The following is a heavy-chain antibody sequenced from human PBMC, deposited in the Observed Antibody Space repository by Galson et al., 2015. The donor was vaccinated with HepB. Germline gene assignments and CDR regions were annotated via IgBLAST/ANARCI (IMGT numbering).Heavy chain of an antibody. Sequence: SLRLSCAASGFTFSGSAIHWVRQASGKGLEWVGHIRSKANNYATAYAASVKGRFTISRDDSKKTAHLQMNSLRTQDTAVYYCRFLDPPPFVWGQGTTVTVSS. D-gene: IGHD3-3*01. CDR1: GFTFSGSA. V-gene: IGHV3-73*01. J-gene: IGHJ6*02. CDR3: RFLDPPPFV. CDR2: IRSKANNYAT.